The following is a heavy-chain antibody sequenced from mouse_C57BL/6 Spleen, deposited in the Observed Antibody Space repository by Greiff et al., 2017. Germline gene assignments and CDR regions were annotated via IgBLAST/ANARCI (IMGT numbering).Heavy chain of an antibody. Sequence: EVKLVESEGGLVQPGSSMKLSCTASGFTFSDYYMAWVRQVPEKGLEWVANINYDGSSTYYLDSLKSRFIISRDNAKNILYLQMSSLKSEDTATYYCARDRGDGCLDYWGQGTTLTVSS. CDR3: ARDRGDGCLDY. CDR1: GFTFSDYY. CDR2: INYDGSST. D-gene: IGHD3-1*01. J-gene: IGHJ2*01. V-gene: IGHV5-16*01.